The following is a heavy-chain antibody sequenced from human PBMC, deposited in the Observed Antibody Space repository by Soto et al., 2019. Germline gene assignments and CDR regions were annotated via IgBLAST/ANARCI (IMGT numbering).Heavy chain of an antibody. CDR3: ARDRVLPFYYYGMDV. CDR1: GFTFSSYS. Sequence: SGGSLRLSCAASGFTFSSYSMNWVRQAPGKGLEWVSSISSSSSYIYYADSVKGRFTIARDNAKNSLYLQMNSLRAEDTAVYYCARDRVLPFYYYGMDVWGQGTTVTVSS. V-gene: IGHV3-21*01. J-gene: IGHJ6*02. CDR2: ISSSSSYI. D-gene: IGHD3-10*01.